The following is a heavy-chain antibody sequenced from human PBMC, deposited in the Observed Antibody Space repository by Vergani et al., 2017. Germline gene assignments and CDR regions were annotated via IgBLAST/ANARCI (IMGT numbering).Heavy chain of an antibody. J-gene: IGHJ4*02. CDR3: AREALLWFGEPTGSDY. V-gene: IGHV1-46*03. CDR2: INPSGGST. D-gene: IGHD3-10*01. CDR1: GYTFTSYY. Sequence: QVQLVQSGAEVKKPGASVKVSCKASGYTFTSYYMHWVRQAPGQGLEWMGIINPSGGSTSYAQKFQGRVTMTRDTSTSTVYMERSSLRSEDTAVYYCAREALLWFGEPTGSDYWGQGTLVTVSS.